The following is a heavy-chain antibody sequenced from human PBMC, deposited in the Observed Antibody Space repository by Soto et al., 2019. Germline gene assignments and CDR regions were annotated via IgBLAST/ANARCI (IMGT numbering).Heavy chain of an antibody. Sequence: QVQLQESGPGLVKPSETLSLTCTVSGGSISSYYWSWIRQPPGKGLEWIGYIYYSGSTNYNPSLKSRVTISVDTSKNQFSLKLSSVTAADTAVYYCAREGTTVDSYYYYGMDVWVQGTPVTVSS. CDR3: AREGTTVDSYYYYGMDV. V-gene: IGHV4-59*01. D-gene: IGHD1-1*01. CDR2: IYYSGST. CDR1: GGSISSYY. J-gene: IGHJ6*02.